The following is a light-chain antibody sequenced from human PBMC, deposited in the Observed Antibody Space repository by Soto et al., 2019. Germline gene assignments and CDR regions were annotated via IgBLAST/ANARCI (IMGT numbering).Light chain of an antibody. Sequence: DIQMTQSPSTLSGSVGDRVTITCRASQGISSFLAWYQQKPGKAPKLLIYAASTLQSGVPSRFSGSGSGTDFTLTISSLQPEDFATYFCRQLNSYPITFGQGTRLEIK. CDR1: QGISSF. CDR2: AAS. V-gene: IGKV1-9*01. J-gene: IGKJ5*01. CDR3: RQLNSYPIT.